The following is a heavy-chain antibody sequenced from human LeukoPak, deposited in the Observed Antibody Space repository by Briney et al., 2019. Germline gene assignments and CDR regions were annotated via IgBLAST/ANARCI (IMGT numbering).Heavy chain of an antibody. CDR2: MNPNSGNS. CDR1: GYTFTSYD. D-gene: IGHD6-19*01. V-gene: IGHV1-8*01. J-gene: IGHJ1*01. Sequence: ASVKVSCKASGYTFTSYDINWVRQATGQGLEWMGWMNPNSGNSGYAQKFQDRVTMTRNTSISTAYMELSSLRSEDTAVYYCARGSIAVAGALRHWGQGTLVTVSS. CDR3: ARGSIAVAGALRH.